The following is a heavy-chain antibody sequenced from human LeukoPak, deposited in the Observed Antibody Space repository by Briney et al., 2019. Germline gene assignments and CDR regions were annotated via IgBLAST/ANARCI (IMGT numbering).Heavy chain of an antibody. CDR3: ARRSNCSGGSCLNWFDP. Sequence: SETLSLTCTASGGSICSYYWSWIRQPAGKGLEWIGRMYTGGSTNYNPSLKSRGTMSVDTSKDQFSLKLSSVTAADTAVYYCARRSNCSGGSCLNWFDPWGQGTLVTVSS. D-gene: IGHD2-15*01. CDR2: MYTGGST. CDR1: GGSICSYY. V-gene: IGHV4-4*07. J-gene: IGHJ5*02.